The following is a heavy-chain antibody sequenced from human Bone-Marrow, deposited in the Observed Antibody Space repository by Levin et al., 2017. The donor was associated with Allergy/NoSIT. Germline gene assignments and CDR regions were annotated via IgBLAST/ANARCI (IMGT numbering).Heavy chain of an antibody. D-gene: IGHD6-13*01. V-gene: IGHV4-39*01. CDR2: IYYSGTT. J-gene: IGHJ6*03. CDR3: ARHRAGSLSYYYYYYMDV. CDR1: GGSISSTSYY. Sequence: SQTLSLTCTVSGGSISSTSYYWGWIRQPPGKGLEWIGNIYYSGTTYYNPSLKSRVTISADTSKNQVSLKLSSVTAADTAAYYCARHRAGSLSYYYYYYMDVWGKGTTVTVSS.